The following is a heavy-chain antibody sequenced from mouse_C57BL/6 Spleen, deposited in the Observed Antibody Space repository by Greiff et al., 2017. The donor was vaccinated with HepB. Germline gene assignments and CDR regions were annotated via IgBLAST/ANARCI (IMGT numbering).Heavy chain of an antibody. Sequence: QVQLKQSGPELVKPGASVKISCKASGYAFSSSWMNWVKQRPGKGLEWIGRIYPGDGDTNYNGKFKGKATLTADKSSSTAYMQLSSLTSEDSAVYFCARSYYYGSKSDFDYWGQGTTLTVSS. J-gene: IGHJ2*01. CDR1: GYAFSSSW. CDR3: ARSYYYGSKSDFDY. D-gene: IGHD1-1*01. CDR2: IYPGDGDT. V-gene: IGHV1-82*01.